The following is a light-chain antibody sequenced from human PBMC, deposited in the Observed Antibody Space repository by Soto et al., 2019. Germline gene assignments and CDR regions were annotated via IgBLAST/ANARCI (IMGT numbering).Light chain of an antibody. J-gene: IGLJ2*01. CDR3: SSYAGSNNFDVV. CDR2: EVS. V-gene: IGLV2-8*01. Sequence: QSVLTQPPSASGSPGQSVTISCTGTSSDVGGYNYVSWYQQHPGKAPKLMIYEVSKRPSGVPDRFSGSKSGNTASLTLSGLQAEDEADYYCSSYAGSNNFDVVFGGGTKLTVL. CDR1: SSDVGGYNY.